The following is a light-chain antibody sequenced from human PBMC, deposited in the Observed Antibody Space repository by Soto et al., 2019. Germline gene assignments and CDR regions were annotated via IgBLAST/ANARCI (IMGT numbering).Light chain of an antibody. Sequence: DIVMTQSPDSLAVSLGERANINCKSSQSVLYSYNNQNYLAWYQQKPRQPPKLLIYWASTRESGVPDRFSGSGSGTDFTLTISRLQAEDVAVYYCQQYYSTSLTFGGGTKVEIK. V-gene: IGKV4-1*01. CDR1: QSVLYSYNNQNY. CDR3: QQYYSTSLT. CDR2: WAS. J-gene: IGKJ4*01.